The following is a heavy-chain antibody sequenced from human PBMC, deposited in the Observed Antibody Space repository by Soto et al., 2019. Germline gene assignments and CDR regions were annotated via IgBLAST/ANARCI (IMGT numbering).Heavy chain of an antibody. CDR1: GFTFSSYG. Sequence: QVQLVESGGGVVQPGRSLRLSCAASGFTFSSYGMHWVRQAPGKGLEWVAVIWYDGSNKYYADSVKGRFTISRDNSKNTLCLQMNSLRAEDTAVYYCARDPGQSPDAFDIWGQGTMVTVSS. CDR2: IWYDGSNK. J-gene: IGHJ3*02. CDR3: ARDPGQSPDAFDI. V-gene: IGHV3-33*01.